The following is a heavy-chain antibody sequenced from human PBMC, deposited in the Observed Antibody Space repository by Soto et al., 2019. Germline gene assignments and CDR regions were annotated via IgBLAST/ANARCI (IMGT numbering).Heavy chain of an antibody. CDR1: GGSLSSDRYY. Sequence: QLQLQESGPGLLKPSETLSLTCTVSGGSLSSDRYYWGWIRQPPGKGLGWIGSTYYCGTTYYNPSLTSRFTISVDTTGNQFSLRLISVTAADTAVYYCALFCSGGSCYRTAFWYFDLWGRGTLVTVSS. V-gene: IGHV4-39*01. CDR2: TYYCGTT. D-gene: IGHD2-15*01. J-gene: IGHJ2*01. CDR3: ALFCSGGSCYRTAFWYFDL.